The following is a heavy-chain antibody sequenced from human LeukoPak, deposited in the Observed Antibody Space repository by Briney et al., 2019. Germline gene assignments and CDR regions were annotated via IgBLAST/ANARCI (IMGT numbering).Heavy chain of an antibody. J-gene: IGHJ5*02. CDR1: GGSISSSSYY. D-gene: IGHD6-13*01. CDR2: IYYSGST. V-gene: IGHV4-39*07. CDR3: ARSSSSSWYFAGHWFDP. Sequence: PSETLSLTCTVSGGSISSSSYYWGWIRQPPWKGLEWIGSIYYSGSTYYNPSLKSRVTISVDTSKNQFSLKLSSVTAADTAVYYCARSSSSSWYFAGHWFDPWGQGTLVTVSS.